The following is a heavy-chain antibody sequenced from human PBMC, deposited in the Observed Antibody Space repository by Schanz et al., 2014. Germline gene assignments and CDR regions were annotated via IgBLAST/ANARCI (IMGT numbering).Heavy chain of an antibody. V-gene: IGHV3-23*01. D-gene: IGHD3-10*01. Sequence: DVQLLESGGGLVQPGGSLRLSCAASGFTFTNYAMSWVRQAPGKGLEWVSLISDSGDTAYYADSVKGRFTISRDNFKNTLYLQMSSLTTEDTAVYHCVSSGSYSSYAFWGQGTLVTVSS. J-gene: IGHJ4*02. CDR3: VSSGSYSSYAF. CDR1: GFTFTNYA. CDR2: ISDSGDTA.